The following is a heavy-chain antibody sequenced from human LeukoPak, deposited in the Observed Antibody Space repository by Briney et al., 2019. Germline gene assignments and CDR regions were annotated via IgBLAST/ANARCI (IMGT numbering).Heavy chain of an antibody. Sequence: SETLSLTCSVSGGCISSKNDYWGWIRQAAGKGLEWIGNIFYSGTTFYNPTLKNRVTISVDTSKNHFSLNLSSVTAADTAVYYCARRSSGWYGHWYAPWGQGTLVTVSS. CDR3: ARRSSGWYGHWYAP. D-gene: IGHD6-19*01. CDR1: GGCISSKNDY. CDR2: IFYSGTT. V-gene: IGHV4-39*01. J-gene: IGHJ5*02.